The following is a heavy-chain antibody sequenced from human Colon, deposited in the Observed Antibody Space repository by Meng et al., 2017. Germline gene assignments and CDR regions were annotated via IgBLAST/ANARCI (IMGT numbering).Heavy chain of an antibody. CDR1: GYRFSDYW. J-gene: IGHJ5*01. CDR2: IYPDDSQT. D-gene: IGHD5-18*01. Sequence: GESLKISCKGSGYRFSDYWIGWVRQMPGKGLEWMGIIYPDDSQTRYSPSFQGQVTMSADKSISTAYLQWSGLKASDTAMYYSARYGGPQLCSSWFDFWGQGTLVTVSS. V-gene: IGHV5-51*01. CDR3: ARYGGPQLCSSWFDF.